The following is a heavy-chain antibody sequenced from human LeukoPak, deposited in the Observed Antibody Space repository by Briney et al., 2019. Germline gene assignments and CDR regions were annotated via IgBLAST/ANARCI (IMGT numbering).Heavy chain of an antibody. CDR1: GFTFSSYA. J-gene: IGHJ4*02. D-gene: IGHD5-24*01. Sequence: GGSLRLTCAASGFTFSSYAMHWVRQAPGKGLEWVAVISYDGSNKYYADSVKGRFTISRDNSKNTLYLQMNSLRAEDTAVYYCAREMRDGYNPPLDYWGQGTLVTVSS. CDR3: AREMRDGYNPPLDY. V-gene: IGHV3-30*04. CDR2: ISYDGSNK.